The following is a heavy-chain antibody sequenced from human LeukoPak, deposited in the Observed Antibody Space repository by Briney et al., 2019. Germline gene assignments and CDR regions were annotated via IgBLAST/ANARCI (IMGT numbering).Heavy chain of an antibody. CDR3: TRVGRNTSYYWYY. J-gene: IGHJ4*02. CDR1: ELTLSNHC. D-gene: IGHD1-26*01. CDR2: IKRDGTET. V-gene: IGHV3-7*04. Sequence: PGGSLRLSCAASELTLSNHCMTWVRQGPGKGLERVATIKRDGTETYYVDSVRGRFTISSDNAENSVYLRMNSLRDEDTAVYYCTRVGRNTSYYWYYWGQGTLVTVSS.